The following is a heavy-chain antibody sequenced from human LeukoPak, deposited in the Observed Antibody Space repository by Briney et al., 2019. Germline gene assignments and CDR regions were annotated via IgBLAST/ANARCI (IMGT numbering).Heavy chain of an antibody. CDR1: GYTFTGYY. CDR3: ARYGYDTRIEAFDI. J-gene: IGHJ3*02. D-gene: IGHD3-22*01. V-gene: IGHV1-2*02. Sequence: AASVKVSCKASGYTFTGYYMHWVRQAPGQGLEWMGWINPNSGGTNYAQKFQGRVTMTRDTSISTAYMELSRLRSDDTAVYYCARYGYDTRIEAFDIWGQGTMVTVSS. CDR2: INPNSGGT.